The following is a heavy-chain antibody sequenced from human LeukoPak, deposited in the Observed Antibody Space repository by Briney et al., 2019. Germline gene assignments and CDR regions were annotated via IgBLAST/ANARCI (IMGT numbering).Heavy chain of an antibody. CDR2: IYYSGST. D-gene: IGHD6-13*01. CDR1: GGSISSYY. V-gene: IGHV4-59*08. CDR3: ARHGTTYSSSWYVFDY. J-gene: IGHJ4*02. Sequence: SETLSLTCTVSGGSISSYYWSWIRQPPGKGLEWIGYIYYSGSTNYNPSLKSRVTISVDTSKNQFSLKLSSVTAADTAVYYCARHGTTYSSSWYVFDYWGQGTLVTVSS.